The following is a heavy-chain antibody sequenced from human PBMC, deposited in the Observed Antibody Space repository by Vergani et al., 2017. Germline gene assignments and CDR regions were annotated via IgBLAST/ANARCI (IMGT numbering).Heavy chain of an antibody. J-gene: IGHJ5*02. Sequence: QVQLQESGPGLVKPSQTLSLTCTVSGGSISSGSYYWSWIRQPAGKGLEWIGRIYTSGSTNYNPSLKSRVTISVDTSKNQFSLKLSSVTAADTAVYYCARDRDDFWSGGGGWFDPWGQGTLVTVSS. D-gene: IGHD3-3*01. CDR1: GGSISSGSYY. CDR2: IYTSGST. V-gene: IGHV4-61*02. CDR3: ARDRDDFWSGGGGWFDP.